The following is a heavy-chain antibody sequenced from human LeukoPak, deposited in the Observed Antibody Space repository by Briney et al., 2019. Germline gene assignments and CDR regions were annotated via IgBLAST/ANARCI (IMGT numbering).Heavy chain of an antibody. Sequence: PSAPLYLTCHRPDCSVRSNAWSWTGRPPGKGLKWIGYICNSENTKYKSTLERRVTISVDTTKKQFFLKLAAVTAADTAVYYCARFHSGPSGWYVLGYFDLLGRGTLVTGSP. D-gene: IGHD6-19*01. CDR3: ARFHSGPSGWYVLGYFDL. CDR1: DCSVRSNA. J-gene: IGHJ2*01. V-gene: IGHV4-4*09. CDR2: ICNSENT.